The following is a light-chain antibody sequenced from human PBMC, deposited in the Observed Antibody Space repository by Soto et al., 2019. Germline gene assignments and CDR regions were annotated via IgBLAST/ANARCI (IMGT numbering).Light chain of an antibody. Sequence: QSALTQPASVSGSPGQSITISCTGTSSDVGGYNYVSWYQQHPGKAPKLMIYEVSNRPSGVSNRFSGSKSGNTASLTISGLQAEDEADYYCGSYTTTNTPYVVGTGTQLTVL. CDR3: GSYTTTNTPYV. V-gene: IGLV2-14*01. J-gene: IGLJ1*01. CDR1: SSDVGGYNY. CDR2: EVS.